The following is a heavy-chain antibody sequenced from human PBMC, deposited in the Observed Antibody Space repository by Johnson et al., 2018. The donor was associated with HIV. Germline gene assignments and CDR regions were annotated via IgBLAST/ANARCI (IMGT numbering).Heavy chain of an antibody. J-gene: IGHJ3*02. D-gene: IGHD3-3*01. CDR1: GFTVSDYY. CDR2: ITGSGSSI. Sequence: QVQLVESGGGLIQPGGSLRLSCAVSGFTVSDYYMSWIRQAPGKGLERVSYITGSGSSIYYAYSVKGRCTLSRDNAKNSLSLQMDSLRGEDTAVYYCARERSTYYNFWSGPQGHDAFDIWGQGTMVTISS. V-gene: IGHV3-11*04. CDR3: ARERSTYYNFWSGPQGHDAFDI.